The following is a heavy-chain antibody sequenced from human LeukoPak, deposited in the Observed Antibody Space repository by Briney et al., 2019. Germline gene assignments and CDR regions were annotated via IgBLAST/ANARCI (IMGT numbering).Heavy chain of an antibody. Sequence: SETLSLTCTVSGGSISSGSYYWGWIRQPPGKGLEWIGSIYYTGSTGYNPSLKSRVTISIDTSKNQFSLKLTSVTAADTAVYYCARDYGEYYFDYWGQGTLVTVSS. CDR1: GGSISSGSYY. CDR2: IYYTGST. J-gene: IGHJ4*02. V-gene: IGHV4-39*07. CDR3: ARDYGEYYFDY. D-gene: IGHD4-17*01.